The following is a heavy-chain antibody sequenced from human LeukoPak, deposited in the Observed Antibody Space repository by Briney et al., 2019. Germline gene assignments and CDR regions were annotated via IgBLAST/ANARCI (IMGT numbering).Heavy chain of an antibody. Sequence: ASVKVSCKASGYTFTSYGISWVRQAPGQGLEWMGWINPNSGGTNYAQKFQGRVTMTRDTSISTAYMELSRLRSDDTAVYYCARAYGSGSYYYYMDVWGKGTTVTISS. V-gene: IGHV1-2*02. J-gene: IGHJ6*03. CDR1: GYTFTSYG. CDR2: INPNSGGT. CDR3: ARAYGSGSYYYYMDV. D-gene: IGHD3-10*01.